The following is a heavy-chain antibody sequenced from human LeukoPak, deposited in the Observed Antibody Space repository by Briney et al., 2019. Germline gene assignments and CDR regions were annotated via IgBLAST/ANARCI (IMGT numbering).Heavy chain of an antibody. J-gene: IGHJ1*01. V-gene: IGHV3-9*01. CDR1: GFTFSSYA. Sequence: GGSLRLSCAASGFTFSSYAMSWVRQAPGKGLEWVSGISWNSGSIGYADSVKGRFTISRDNAKNSLYLQMNSLRAEDTALYYCAKPVAYYYDSSGYYSSPEYFQHWGQGTLVTVSS. CDR3: AKPVAYYYDSSGYYSSPEYFQH. CDR2: ISWNSGSI. D-gene: IGHD3-22*01.